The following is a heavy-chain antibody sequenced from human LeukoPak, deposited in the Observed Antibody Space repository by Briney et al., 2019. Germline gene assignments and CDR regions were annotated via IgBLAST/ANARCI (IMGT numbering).Heavy chain of an antibody. CDR1: GGSISSYY. Sequence: SETLSLTCTVSGGSISSYYWSWIRQPPGKGLEWIGYIYYSGSTNYSPSLKSRVTISVDTSKNQFSLKLSSVTAADTAVYYCARQYSNNWYDDRGWFDPWGQGTLVTVSS. CDR3: ARQYSNNWYDDRGWFDP. V-gene: IGHV4-59*08. D-gene: IGHD6-13*01. J-gene: IGHJ5*02. CDR2: IYYSGST.